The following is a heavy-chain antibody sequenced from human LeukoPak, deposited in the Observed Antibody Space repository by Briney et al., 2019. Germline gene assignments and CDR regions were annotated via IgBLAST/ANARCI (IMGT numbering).Heavy chain of an antibody. Sequence: SETLSLTRAVYGGSFSGYYWRWLRQPPGKGLEGIGRIYYSGSTYYNPSLKSRVTISVDTSKNQFSLKLSSVTTADTAVYYCARHKAYGDSYLNWFDPWGQGTLVTVSS. CDR1: GGSFSGYY. CDR2: IYYSGST. J-gene: IGHJ5*02. V-gene: IGHV4-34*01. CDR3: ARHKAYGDSYLNWFDP. D-gene: IGHD4-17*01.